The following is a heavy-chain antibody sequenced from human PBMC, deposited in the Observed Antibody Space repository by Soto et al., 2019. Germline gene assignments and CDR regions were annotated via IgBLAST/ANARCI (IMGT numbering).Heavy chain of an antibody. J-gene: IGHJ4*02. CDR2: ISYDGSNK. V-gene: IGHV3-30*18. CDR1: GFTFSSYG. Sequence: GGSLRLSCAASGFTFSSYGIHWVRQAPGKGLEWVALISYDGSNKYYADSVKGRFTISRDNSKNTPYLQMNSLRAEDTAMYYCAKXAPYYYDSSGYYGPFDYWGQGTLVTVSS. CDR3: AKXAPYYYDSSGYYGPFDY. D-gene: IGHD3-22*01.